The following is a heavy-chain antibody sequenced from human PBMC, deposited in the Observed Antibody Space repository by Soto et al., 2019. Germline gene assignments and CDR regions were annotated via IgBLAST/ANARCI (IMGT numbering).Heavy chain of an antibody. V-gene: IGHV4-30-4*01. J-gene: IGHJ5*02. CDR3: ATGDWFHP. CDR1: GGSISNGDYY. CDR2: IDYTGTT. Sequence: PSETLSLTCTVAGGSISNGDYYWNWIRQPPGNGLEWIGYIDYTGTTKYNPSLKSRATLSVDTAKNRFSLNLTSLTAADTAVYYCATGDWFHPWGQGTLVTVAS.